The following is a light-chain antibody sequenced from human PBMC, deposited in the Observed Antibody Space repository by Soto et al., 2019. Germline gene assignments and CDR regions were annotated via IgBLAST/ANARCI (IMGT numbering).Light chain of an antibody. V-gene: IGKV3-15*01. Sequence: EIVMTQSPATLSVSPGERATISCRASQSVSSSLAWYQQKPGQAPRLLIYDASTRATGIPARFSGSGSGTEFTLTISSLQSEDFAVYYCQHYNNWPAFGQGTKVEIK. CDR1: QSVSSS. CDR2: DAS. CDR3: QHYNNWPA. J-gene: IGKJ1*01.